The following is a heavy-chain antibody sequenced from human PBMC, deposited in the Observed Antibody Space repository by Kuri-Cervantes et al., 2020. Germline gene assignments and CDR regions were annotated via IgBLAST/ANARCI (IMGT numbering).Heavy chain of an antibody. CDR2: MNPNSGNT. D-gene: IGHD3-10*01. J-gene: IGHJ4*02. CDR3: ARAYTYYYYSGSGAYYFDY. V-gene: IGHV1-8*01. CDR1: GYTFTSYD. Sequence: ASVKVSCKASGYTFTSYDINWVRQATGQGLEWMGWMNPNSGNTGYAQKFQGRVTMTRNTSISTAYMELSSLRSEDTAVYYCARAYTYYYYSGSGAYYFDYWGQGTLVTVSS.